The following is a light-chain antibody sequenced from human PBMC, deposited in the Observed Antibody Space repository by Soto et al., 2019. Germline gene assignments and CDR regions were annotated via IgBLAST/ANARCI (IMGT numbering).Light chain of an antibody. CDR3: QHLNSYPPLFT. CDR2: ASS. Sequence: IQLTQSPSSLAASVGDRVTITCRASEGISNYLAWYQQKSGKAPKLLIYASSTLQGGAPSRFSCSGSGTDSTLTIGTLQPEDFATYYCQHLNSYPPLFTFGPGTKVNI. V-gene: IGKV1-9*01. J-gene: IGKJ3*01. CDR1: EGISNY.